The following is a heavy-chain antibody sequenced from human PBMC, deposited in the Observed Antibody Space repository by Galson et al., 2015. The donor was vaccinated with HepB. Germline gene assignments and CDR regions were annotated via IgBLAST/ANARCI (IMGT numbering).Heavy chain of an antibody. J-gene: IGHJ4*02. CDR2: IRSKIDGGTT. D-gene: IGHD3-22*01. CDR3: ATASHSYDGSGHYYPY. CDR1: GFIFNDAW. Sequence: SLRLSCAASGFIFNDAWMNWVRQSPGKGLEWVGRIRSKIDGGTTDYAAPVKGRFTISRDDSKNTLYLEMNGLKPEDTAVYYCATASHSYDGSGHYYPYWGQGTLVTVSS. V-gene: IGHV3-15*07.